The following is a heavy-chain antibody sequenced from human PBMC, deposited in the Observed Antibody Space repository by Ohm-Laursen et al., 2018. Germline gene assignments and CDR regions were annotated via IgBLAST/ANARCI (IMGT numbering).Heavy chain of an antibody. D-gene: IGHD4-17*01. Sequence: SSVKVSCKTSGYSFTGYYIHWVRQAPGQGLEWMGWMNPKSGDTNYAQKFQGRVTMTRDTSISTAYMELSRLKSDDTAVYYCARDFGDYDAFDYWGQGSLVTVSS. J-gene: IGHJ4*02. CDR1: GYSFTGYY. CDR2: MNPKSGDT. V-gene: IGHV1-2*02. CDR3: ARDFGDYDAFDY.